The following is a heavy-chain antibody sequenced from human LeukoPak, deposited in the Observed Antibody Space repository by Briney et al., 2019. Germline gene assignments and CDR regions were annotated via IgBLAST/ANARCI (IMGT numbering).Heavy chain of an antibody. CDR3: ARVGYYYDSSGYYTPAEYFQH. CDR2: IYYSGST. V-gene: IGHV4-59*01. Sequence: SETLSLTCTVSGGSISSYYWSWIRQPPGKGLEWIGYIYYSGSTNYNPSLKSRVTISVDTSKNQFSLKLSSVTAADTAVYYCARVGYYYDSSGYYTPAEYFQHWGQGTLATVSS. D-gene: IGHD3-22*01. CDR1: GGSISSYY. J-gene: IGHJ1*01.